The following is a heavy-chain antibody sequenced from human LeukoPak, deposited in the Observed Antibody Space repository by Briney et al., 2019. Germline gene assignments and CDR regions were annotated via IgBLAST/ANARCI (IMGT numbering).Heavy chain of an antibody. Sequence: GGSLRLSCAASGFSFSNYWMTWVRQAPGKGLEWVANINQDGSEKYSEDSVEGRFTISRDNAKNSLSLQMNSLRVEDTAVYYCALGVYHLDHWGQGTLVTVSS. CDR3: ALGVYHLDH. J-gene: IGHJ4*02. D-gene: IGHD1-26*01. CDR1: GFSFSNYW. CDR2: INQDGSEK. V-gene: IGHV3-7*01.